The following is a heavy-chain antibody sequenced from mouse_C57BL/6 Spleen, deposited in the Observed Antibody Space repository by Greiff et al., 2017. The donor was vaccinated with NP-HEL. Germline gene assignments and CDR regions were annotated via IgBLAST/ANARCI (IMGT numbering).Heavy chain of an antibody. CDR2: ISSGGSYT. CDR1: GFTFSSYG. Sequence: EVMLVESGGDLVKPGGSLKLSCAASGFTFSSYGMSWVRQTPDKRLEWVATISSGGSYTYYPDSVKGRFTISRDNAKNTLYLQMSSLKSEDTAMYYCARPSGTDWYFDVWGTGTTVTVSS. CDR3: ARPSGTDWYFDV. D-gene: IGHD4-1*01. J-gene: IGHJ1*03. V-gene: IGHV5-6*01.